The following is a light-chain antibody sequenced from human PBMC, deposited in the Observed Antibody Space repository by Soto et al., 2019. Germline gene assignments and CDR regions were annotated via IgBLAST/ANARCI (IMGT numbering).Light chain of an antibody. Sequence: QSVLTQPPSASGSPGQSVTISCSGTKNDIGVYDFVSWYQHHPGKAPRLIIYEVVQRPSGVPDRFSGSKSGNTASLTITGLQAEDEADYYCQSYDSGLFGLIFGEGTKLTVL. J-gene: IGLJ2*01. CDR3: QSYDSGLFGLI. CDR2: EVV. V-gene: IGLV2-8*01. CDR1: KNDIGVYDF.